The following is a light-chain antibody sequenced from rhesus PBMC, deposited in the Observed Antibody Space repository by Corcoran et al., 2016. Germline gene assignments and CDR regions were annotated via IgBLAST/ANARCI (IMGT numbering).Light chain of an antibody. CDR3: QQYTNVLT. J-gene: IGKJ4*01. Sequence: EIVLTQSPATLSLSPGERATLTCRASQSVHRNLAWYQQKPGQAPRLLMYATSRRATGIAERFSGSGSGTYLSLTISSLEPEDFAVYCCQQYTNVLTFGGGTKVDIK. V-gene: IGKV3-42*03. CDR1: QSVHRN. CDR2: ATS.